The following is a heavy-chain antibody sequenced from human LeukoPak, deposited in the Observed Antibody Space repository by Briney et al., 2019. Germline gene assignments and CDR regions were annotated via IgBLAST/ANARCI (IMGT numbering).Heavy chain of an antibody. CDR2: INWNSVRK. V-gene: IGHV3-9*01. CDR3: AKDSRDGYNTPKIDY. J-gene: IGHJ4*02. CDR1: GFTFDDYA. Sequence: PGRSLRLSCAASGFTFDDYATHWVRQAPGKALEWVGGINWNSVRKDYADSVKGRFTISRDNAKNSLDLQMNSLREDDTAFYYCAKDSRDGYNTPKIDYWGQGTLVTVSS. D-gene: IGHD5-24*01.